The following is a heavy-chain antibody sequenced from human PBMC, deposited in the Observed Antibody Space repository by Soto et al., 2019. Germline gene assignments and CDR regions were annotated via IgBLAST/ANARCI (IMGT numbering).Heavy chain of an antibody. CDR2: INAGNGNT. Sequence: ASVKDSCKASGYTFTIYAMHWVRQAPGQRLEWMGWINAGNGNTKYSQKFQGRVTITRDTSASTAYMELSSLRSEDTAVYYCAASSWSVLIRSGYYYYGMDVCGQGTTVTVAS. D-gene: IGHD6-13*01. V-gene: IGHV1-3*01. CDR1: GYTFTIYA. CDR3: AASSWSVLIRSGYYYYGMDV. J-gene: IGHJ6*02.